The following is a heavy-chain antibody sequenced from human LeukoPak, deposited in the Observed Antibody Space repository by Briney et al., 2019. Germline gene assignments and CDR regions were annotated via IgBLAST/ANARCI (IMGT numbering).Heavy chain of an antibody. V-gene: IGHV1-18*01. J-gene: IGHJ4*02. CDR3: ARGLHYGDY. CDR2: ISAYNNNT. D-gene: IGHD3-16*01. CDR1: GYTFISYD. Sequence: ASVKVSCKASGYTFISYDFSWVRQAPGQGLEWMGWISAYNNNTNYAQKLQGRVTMTTDTSTSTAYTELRSLRSDDTAVYYCARGLHYGDYWGQGTLVTVSS.